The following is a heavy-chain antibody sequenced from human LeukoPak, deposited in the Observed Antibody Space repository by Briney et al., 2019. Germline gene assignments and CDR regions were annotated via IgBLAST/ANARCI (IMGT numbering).Heavy chain of an antibody. V-gene: IGHV3-23*01. CDR2: ISGSGGST. J-gene: IGHJ4*02. Sequence: PGGSLRLSCAASGFTFSSYWMHWVRQAPGKGLEWVSAISGSGGSTYYADSVKGRFTISRNNSKNTLYLQMNSLRAEDTAVYYCAKGRSSYDSSGYYCDYWGQGTLVTVSS. CDR3: AKGRSSYDSSGYYCDY. CDR1: GFTFSSYW. D-gene: IGHD3-22*01.